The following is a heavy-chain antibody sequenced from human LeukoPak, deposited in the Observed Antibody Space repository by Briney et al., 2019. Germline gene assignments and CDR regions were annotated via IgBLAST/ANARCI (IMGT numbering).Heavy chain of an antibody. Sequence: GASVKVSCKASGYTFTSYGISWVRQAPGQGLEWMGWISAYNGNTNYAQKLQGRVTMTTDTSTSTAYMKLRSLRSDDTAVYYCARDIPYFGVVPYYYYYMDVWGKGTTVTVSS. CDR3: ARDIPYFGVVPYYYYYMDV. J-gene: IGHJ6*03. CDR1: GYTFTSYG. D-gene: IGHD3-3*01. CDR2: ISAYNGNT. V-gene: IGHV1-18*01.